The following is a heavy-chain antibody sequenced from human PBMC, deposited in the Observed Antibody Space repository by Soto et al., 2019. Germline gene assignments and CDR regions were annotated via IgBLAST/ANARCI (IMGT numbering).Heavy chain of an antibody. CDR1: GYTFTAHS. D-gene: IGHD6-13*01. J-gene: IGHJ6*02. CDR2: IIPIFGTA. CDR3: ARDPRGIAAAGGGMDV. V-gene: IGHV1-69*13. Sequence: SVKVSCKASGYTFTAHSMHWVRQAPGQGLEWMGGIIPIFGTANYAQKFQGRVTITADESTSTAYMELSSLRSEDTAVYYCARDPRGIAAAGGGMDVWGQGTTVTVS.